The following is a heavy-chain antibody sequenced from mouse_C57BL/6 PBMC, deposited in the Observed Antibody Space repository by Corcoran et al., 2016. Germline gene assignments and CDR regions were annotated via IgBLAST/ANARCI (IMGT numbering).Heavy chain of an antibody. CDR3: ARRGDSNCY. J-gene: IGHJ2*01. Sequence: QIQLVQSGPELKKPGETVKISCKASGYTFTTYGMSWVKQAPGKGLKWMGWINTYSGVPTYADDFKGRFAFSLETSASTAYLQINNLKNEDTATYFCARRGDSNCYWGQVTTLTVSS. CDR1: GYTFTTYG. V-gene: IGHV9-3*01. D-gene: IGHD2-5*01. CDR2: INTYSGVP.